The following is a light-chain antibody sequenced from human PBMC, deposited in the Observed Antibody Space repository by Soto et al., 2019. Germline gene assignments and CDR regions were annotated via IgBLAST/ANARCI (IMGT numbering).Light chain of an antibody. J-gene: IGKJ1*01. CDR2: DAS. CDR1: QSVSSY. V-gene: IGKV3-11*01. CDR3: QQRSNWLTWT. Sequence: EIVLTQSPATLSLSPGERATLSCRASQSVSSYLAWYQQKPGQAPRLLIYDASNRATGIPARFSGSGSGTDFPITHSSLEPEGFAVYYCQQRSNWLTWTFGQGTKVEIK.